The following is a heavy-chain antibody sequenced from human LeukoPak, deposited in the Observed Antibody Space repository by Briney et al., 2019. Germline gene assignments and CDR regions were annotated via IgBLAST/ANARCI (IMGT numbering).Heavy chain of an antibody. Sequence: GGSLRLSCAASGFTFSSYGMHWVRQAPGKGLEWVAVIWYDGSNKYYADSVKGRFTISRDNSKNTLYLQMNSLRAEDTAVYYCARRTGDIVVVPAAIERYYYYMDVWGKGTTVTVSS. CDR2: IWYDGSNK. J-gene: IGHJ6*03. V-gene: IGHV3-33*01. CDR1: GFTFSSYG. D-gene: IGHD2-2*02. CDR3: ARRTGDIVVVPAAIERYYYYMDV.